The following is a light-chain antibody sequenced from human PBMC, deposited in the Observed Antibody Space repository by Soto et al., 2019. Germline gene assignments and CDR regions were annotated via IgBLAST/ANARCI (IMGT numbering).Light chain of an antibody. CDR3: QSYDSSLCGSVV. CDR1: SSNIGAGYD. CDR2: GNI. Sequence: QSVLTQLPSVSGAPGQRVTISCTGSSSNIGAGYDIHWYQQLPGTAPKLLIYGNINRPSGVPDRFSGSKSGTSASLAITGLQAEDEADYYCQSYDSSLCGSVVFGGGTKLTVL. J-gene: IGLJ2*01. V-gene: IGLV1-40*01.